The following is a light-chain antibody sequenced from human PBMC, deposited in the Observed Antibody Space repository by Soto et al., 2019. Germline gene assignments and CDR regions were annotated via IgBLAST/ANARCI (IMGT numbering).Light chain of an antibody. Sequence: EVVLTQSPATLYVYPGERATLSCRASQTVSRSLAWYQQKPGQAPRLLIYGASTRATGIPGRFSGSGSGTDFTLTISSLQSEDFAVYYCQQYSDWPPYTFGQGTKVDIK. CDR1: QTVSRS. CDR3: QQYSDWPPYT. CDR2: GAS. V-gene: IGKV3-15*01. J-gene: IGKJ2*01.